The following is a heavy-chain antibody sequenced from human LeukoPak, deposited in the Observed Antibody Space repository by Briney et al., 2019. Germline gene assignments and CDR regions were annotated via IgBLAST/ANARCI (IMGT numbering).Heavy chain of an antibody. Sequence: GASVKVFCKASGYTFTGYYMHWVRQAPGQGLEWMGRINPNSGGTNYAQKFQGRVTMTRDTSISTAYMELSRLRSDDTAVYYCARDGGGPYYYDSSGYYSDYWGQGTLVTVSS. CDR2: INPNSGGT. J-gene: IGHJ4*02. CDR1: GYTFTGYY. CDR3: ARDGGGPYYYDSSGYYSDY. D-gene: IGHD3-22*01. V-gene: IGHV1-2*06.